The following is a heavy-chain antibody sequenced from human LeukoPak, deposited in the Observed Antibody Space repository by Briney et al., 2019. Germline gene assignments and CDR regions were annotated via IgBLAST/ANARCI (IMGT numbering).Heavy chain of an antibody. J-gene: IGHJ6*03. Sequence: PSETLSLTCAVYGGSFSGYYWSWIRQPPGKGLEWIGEINHSGSTNYNPSLKSRVTMSVDTSKNQFSLKLSSVTAADTAVYYCARGTYSSGWSNYYYYMDVWGKGTTVTVSS. CDR1: GGSFSGYY. V-gene: IGHV4-34*01. CDR2: INHSGST. D-gene: IGHD6-19*01. CDR3: ARGTYSSGWSNYYYYMDV.